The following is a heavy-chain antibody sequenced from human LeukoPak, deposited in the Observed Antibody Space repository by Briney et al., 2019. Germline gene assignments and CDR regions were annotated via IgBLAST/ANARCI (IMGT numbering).Heavy chain of an antibody. CDR1: GGSISSYY. Sequence: SETLSLTCTVSGGSISSYYWSWIRQPPGKGLEWIGNIYYSGSTNYNPSLKSRVTISVDTSKNQFSLKLSSVTAADTAVYYCARGNYDTWTDYWGQGTLVTVSS. D-gene: IGHD3-22*01. CDR2: IYYSGST. CDR3: ARGNYDTWTDY. J-gene: IGHJ4*02. V-gene: IGHV4-59*01.